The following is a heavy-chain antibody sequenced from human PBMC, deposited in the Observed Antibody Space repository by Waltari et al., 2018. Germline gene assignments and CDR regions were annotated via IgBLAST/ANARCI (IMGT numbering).Heavy chain of an antibody. D-gene: IGHD1-26*01. CDR2: IYHSGST. V-gene: IGHV4-38-2*01. CDR1: GYSISSGYY. J-gene: IGHJ3*02. Sequence: QVQLQESGPGLVKPSETLSLTCAVSGYSISSGYYWGWIRQPPGKGLEWIGSIYHSGSTYYNPPPKGRVTISGDTSKNQFSLKLSSVTAADTAVYYCARRGMIPPVGFDIWGQGTMVTVSS. CDR3: ARRGMIPPVGFDI.